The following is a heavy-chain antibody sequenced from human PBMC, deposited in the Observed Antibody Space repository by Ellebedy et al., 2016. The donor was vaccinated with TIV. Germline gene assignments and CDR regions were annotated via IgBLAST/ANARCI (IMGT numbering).Heavy chain of an antibody. Sequence: GEPLKISCKGSGYIFTNYWIGWVRQMPGKGLEWMAIIYPCDSNTIYSPSFQGQVTISADKSIGTAYLQWRSLKASDSAMYYCARRPTYGPLEFFNYWGQGTLVTVSS. CDR3: ARRPTYGPLEFFNY. D-gene: IGHD1-1*01. V-gene: IGHV5-51*01. J-gene: IGHJ4*02. CDR1: GYIFTNYW. CDR2: IYPCDSNT.